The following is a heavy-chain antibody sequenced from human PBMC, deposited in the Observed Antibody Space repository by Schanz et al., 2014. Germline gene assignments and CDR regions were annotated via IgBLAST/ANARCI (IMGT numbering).Heavy chain of an antibody. J-gene: IGHJ4*02. V-gene: IGHV3-11*06. CDR2: ISGTTTYT. Sequence: QVQLVESGGGVVQPGRSLRLSCAAYGFTFSDYYMSWIRQAPGKGLEWVSYISGTTTYTNYADSVKGRFTISRDNSKNTLYLQMNTLRAEDTAVYYCARDRGYCSGGSCLTFDYWGQGTLVTVSA. D-gene: IGHD2-15*01. CDR3: ARDRGYCSGGSCLTFDY. CDR1: GFTFSDYY.